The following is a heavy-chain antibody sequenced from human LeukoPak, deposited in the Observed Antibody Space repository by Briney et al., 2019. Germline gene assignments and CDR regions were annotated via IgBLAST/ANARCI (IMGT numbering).Heavy chain of an antibody. CDR2: IIPIFGTA. CDR3: ARFSSWYKDEYFQH. Sequence: SVKVSCKASGGTFSSYAISWVRQAPGQGLEWMGRIIPIFGTANYAQKFQGRVTITADKSTSTAYMELSSLRSEDTALYYCARFSSWYKDEYFQHWGQGTLVTVSS. CDR1: GGTFSSYA. V-gene: IGHV1-69*06. D-gene: IGHD6-13*01. J-gene: IGHJ1*01.